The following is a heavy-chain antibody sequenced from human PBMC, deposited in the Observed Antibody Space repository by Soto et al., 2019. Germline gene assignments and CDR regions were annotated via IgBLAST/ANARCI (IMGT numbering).Heavy chain of an antibody. D-gene: IGHD3-10*01. V-gene: IGHV3-23*01. J-gene: IGHJ4*02. Sequence: EVQLLESGGGLVQPGGSLRLSCAASGFTFSSYAMSWVRQAPGKGLEWVSIIGVGGFDRYYPESVNGRFTISRDNTRDPVYLEMNSLRDEDTAVYYCARVRFGELVWGQGTLVTVSS. CDR3: ARVRFGELV. CDR1: GFTFSSYA. CDR2: IGVGGFDR.